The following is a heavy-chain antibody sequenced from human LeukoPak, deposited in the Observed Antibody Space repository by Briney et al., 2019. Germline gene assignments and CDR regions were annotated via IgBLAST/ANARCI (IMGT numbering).Heavy chain of an antibody. CDR2: ISVYNAKT. Sequence: ASVKVSCKASGYTFTSYGISWVRQAPGQGLEWMGWISVYNAKTNYAQNLQGRVTMTTDTSTSTPYMELRSLRSDDTAMYYCARDSYYYDSYYLDYWGQGILVTVSS. CDR1: GYTFTSYG. V-gene: IGHV1-18*01. CDR3: ARDSYYYDSYYLDY. J-gene: IGHJ4*02. D-gene: IGHD3-22*01.